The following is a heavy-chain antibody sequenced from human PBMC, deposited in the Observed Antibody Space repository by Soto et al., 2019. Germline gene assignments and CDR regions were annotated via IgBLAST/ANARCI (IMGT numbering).Heavy chain of an antibody. D-gene: IGHD3-3*01. CDR1: GYTFTSYY. Sequence: GASVKVSCKASGYTFTSYYMHWVRQAPGQGLDWMGIINPSGGETIYAQRFQGRVTMTEDTSTDTAYMELSSLRSEDTAVYYCATSDRITIFGVVTLFGMDVWGQGTTVTVSS. CDR2: INPSGGET. J-gene: IGHJ6*02. CDR3: ATSDRITIFGVVTLFGMDV. V-gene: IGHV1-46*01.